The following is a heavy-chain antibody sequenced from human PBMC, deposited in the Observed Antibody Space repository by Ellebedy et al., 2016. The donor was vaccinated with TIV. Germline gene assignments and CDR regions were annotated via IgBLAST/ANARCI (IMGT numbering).Heavy chain of an antibody. J-gene: IGHJ6*02. Sequence: GESLKISCAASGFSVSGNFMNWVRQAPGKGLEWVSVIFSGGDTYYPDSVKGRFTISRDNSKNTVYLQMSGLRAEDTAVYYCARLYNRRYMDVWGQGTTVTVSS. CDR3: ARLYNRRYMDV. CDR1: GFSVSGNF. D-gene: IGHD1-14*01. V-gene: IGHV3-53*01. CDR2: IFSGGDT.